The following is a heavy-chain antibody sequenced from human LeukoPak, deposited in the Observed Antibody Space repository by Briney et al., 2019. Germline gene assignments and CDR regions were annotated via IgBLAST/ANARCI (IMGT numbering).Heavy chain of an antibody. CDR3: ARSQSSSLIDY. Sequence: GGSLRLSCAASGFSFSAYGVPWVRQAPGKGREWVAVIWYDGSSKDYADSVKGRFTLSRDNSKNTLYLQMNSLTVEDTAVYYCARSQSSSLIDYWGQGTLVTVSS. V-gene: IGHV3-33*01. J-gene: IGHJ4*02. D-gene: IGHD6-13*01. CDR1: GFSFSAYG. CDR2: IWYDGSSK.